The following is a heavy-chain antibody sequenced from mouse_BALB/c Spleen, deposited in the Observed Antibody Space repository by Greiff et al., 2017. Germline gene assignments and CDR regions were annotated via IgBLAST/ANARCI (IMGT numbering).Heavy chain of an antibody. CDR1: GYAFTNYL. CDR3: AREVRIYDGLYYAMDY. V-gene: IGHV1-54*01. D-gene: IGHD2-3*01. J-gene: IGHJ4*01. Sequence: QVQLQQSGAELVRPGTSVKVSCKASGYAFTNYLIEWVKQRPGQGLEWIGVINPGSGGTNYNEKFKGKATLTADKSSSTAYMQLSSLTSDDSAVYFCAREVRIYDGLYYAMDYWGQGTSVTVSS. CDR2: INPGSGGT.